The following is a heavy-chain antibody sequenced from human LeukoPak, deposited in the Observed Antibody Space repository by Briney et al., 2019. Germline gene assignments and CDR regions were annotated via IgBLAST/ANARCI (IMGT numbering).Heavy chain of an antibody. CDR2: ISWNSGSI. Sequence: SLRLSCAASGFTFDDYAMHWVRQAPGKGLEWVSGISWNSGSIGYADSVKGRFTISRDNAKNSLYLQMNSLRAEDTALYYCAKDRRGYSYGDFDYWGQGTLVTVSS. J-gene: IGHJ4*02. CDR1: GFTFDDYA. D-gene: IGHD5-18*01. CDR3: AKDRRGYSYGDFDY. V-gene: IGHV3-9*01.